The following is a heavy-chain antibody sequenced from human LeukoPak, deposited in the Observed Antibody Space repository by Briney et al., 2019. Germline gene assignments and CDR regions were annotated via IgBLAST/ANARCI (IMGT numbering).Heavy chain of an antibody. J-gene: IGHJ4*02. D-gene: IGHD5-18*01. Sequence: ASVKVSCKASGYTFTGYYMHWVRQAPGQGLEWMGWINPNSGGTNYAQKFQGRVTITADTSTSTAYMELSSLRSEDTAVYYCARSSLNAEYSDGLRDVLYYFDYWGQGPVVIVSS. CDR1: GYTFTGYY. CDR2: INPNSGGT. CDR3: ARSSLNAEYSDGLRDVLYYFDY. V-gene: IGHV1-2*02.